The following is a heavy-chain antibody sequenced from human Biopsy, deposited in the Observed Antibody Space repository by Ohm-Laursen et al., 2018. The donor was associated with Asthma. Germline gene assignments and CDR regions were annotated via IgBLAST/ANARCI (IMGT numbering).Heavy chain of an antibody. CDR3: AKERYYDFWSGYPI. Sequence: SLRLSCAASGFSFNSYGMHWVRQAPGKGLEWVAVMSFDGRQTYYADSVKGRFAISRDNSKNTLYLQMSSLRAEDTAVYYCAKERYYDFWSGYPIWGQGTMVTVSS. CDR2: MSFDGRQT. D-gene: IGHD3-3*01. V-gene: IGHV3-30*18. J-gene: IGHJ3*02. CDR1: GFSFNSYG.